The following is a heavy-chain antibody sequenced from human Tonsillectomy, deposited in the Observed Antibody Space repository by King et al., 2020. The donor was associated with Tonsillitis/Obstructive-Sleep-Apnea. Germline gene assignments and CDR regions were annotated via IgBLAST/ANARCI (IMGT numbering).Heavy chain of an antibody. Sequence: QLVQSGGGLVQPGGSLRLSCAASGFTFDDYAMHWVRQPPGKGLEWVSGISWNSDTIDYADSVRCRFTISRDNAKNSLYLQMNSLMTEDTALYYCAKDGNWNFFYYYNMDVWGKGPTVTVPS. CDR3: AKDGNWNFFYYYNMDV. V-gene: IGHV3-9*01. D-gene: IGHD1-7*01. CDR1: GFTFDDYA. J-gene: IGHJ6*03. CDR2: ISWNSDTI.